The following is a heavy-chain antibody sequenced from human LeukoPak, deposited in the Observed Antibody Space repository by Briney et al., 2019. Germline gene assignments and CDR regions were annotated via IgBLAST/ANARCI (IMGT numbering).Heavy chain of an antibody. CDR3: ARDRVVGAKRAVDY. CDR2: IIPIPGIA. D-gene: IGHD1-26*01. V-gene: IGHV1-69*04. J-gene: IGHJ4*02. CDR1: GGTFSSYA. Sequence: SVKVSCKASGGTFSSYAISWVRQAPGQGLEWMGRIIPIPGIANYAQKFQGRVTTTADKSTSTAYMELSSLRSEDTAVYYCARDRVVGAKRAVDYWGQGTLVTVSS.